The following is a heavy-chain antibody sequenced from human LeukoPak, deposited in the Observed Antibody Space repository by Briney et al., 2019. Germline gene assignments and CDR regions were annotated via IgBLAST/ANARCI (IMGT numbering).Heavy chain of an antibody. D-gene: IGHD5-12*01. J-gene: IGHJ6*02. CDR3: ARDWSSGYDPPYYYYGMDV. CDR2: ISSSSSTI. Sequence: GGSLRLSCAASGFTFSSYSMNWVRQAPGRGLEWVSYISSSSSTIYYADSVKGRFTISRDNAKNSLYLQMNSIRAEDTAVYYCARDWSSGYDPPYYYYGMDVWGQGTTVTVSS. V-gene: IGHV3-48*04. CDR1: GFTFSSYS.